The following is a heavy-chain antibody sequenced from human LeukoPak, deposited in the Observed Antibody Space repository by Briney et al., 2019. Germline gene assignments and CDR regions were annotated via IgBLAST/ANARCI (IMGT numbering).Heavy chain of an antibody. CDR2: IYPGDSDT. J-gene: IGHJ3*02. CDR3: ARALRGSYYTDAFDI. CDR1: GYSFTSYW. V-gene: IGHV5-51*01. D-gene: IGHD1-26*01. Sequence: GESLKISCKGSGYSFTSYWIGWVRQMPGKGLEWMGIIYPGDSDTRYSPSFQGQVTISADKSISTAYLQWSSLKASDTAMYYCARALRGSYYTDAFDIWGQGTMVTVSS.